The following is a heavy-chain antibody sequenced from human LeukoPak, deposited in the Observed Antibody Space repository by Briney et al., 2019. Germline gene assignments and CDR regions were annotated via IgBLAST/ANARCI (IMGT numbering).Heavy chain of an antibody. CDR2: INWNGGST. V-gene: IGHV3-20*04. D-gene: IGHD2-2*02. CDR1: GFTFDDYG. J-gene: IGHJ4*02. CDR3: ARAPEDCSSTSCYKIPFDY. Sequence: GGSLRLSCAASGFTFDDYGMSWVRQAPGKGLEWVSGINWNGGSTGYADSVKGRSTISRDNAKNSLYLQMNSLRAEDTALYYCARAPEDCSSTSCYKIPFDYWGQGTLVTVSS.